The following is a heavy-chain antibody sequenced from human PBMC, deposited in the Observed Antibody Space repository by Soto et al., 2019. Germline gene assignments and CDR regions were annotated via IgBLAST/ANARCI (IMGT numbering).Heavy chain of an antibody. Sequence: TLSLTCAVYGGSFSGYYWSWIRQPPGKGLEWIGEINHSGSTNYNPSLKSRVTISVDTSKNQFSLKLSSVTAADTAVYYCARSRTTVTPSGFQHWGQGTLVTVSS. J-gene: IGHJ1*01. CDR2: INHSGST. CDR1: GGSFSGYY. D-gene: IGHD4-17*01. CDR3: ARSRTTVTPSGFQH. V-gene: IGHV4-34*01.